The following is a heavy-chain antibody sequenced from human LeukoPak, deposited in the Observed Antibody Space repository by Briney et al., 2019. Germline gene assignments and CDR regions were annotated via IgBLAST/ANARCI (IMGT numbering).Heavy chain of an antibody. V-gene: IGHV3-9*01. CDR3: AKATSGSYKLQYYFDY. Sequence: GGSLRLSCAASGFTFDDYAMHWVRQAPGKGLEWVSGISWNSGSIGYADSVKGRFTISRDNAKNSLYLQMNSPRAEDTALYYCAKATSGSYKLQYYFDYWGQGTLVTVSS. J-gene: IGHJ4*02. CDR2: ISWNSGSI. D-gene: IGHD1-26*01. CDR1: GFTFDDYA.